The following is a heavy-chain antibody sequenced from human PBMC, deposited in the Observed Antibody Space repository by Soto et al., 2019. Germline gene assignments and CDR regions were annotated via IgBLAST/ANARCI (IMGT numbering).Heavy chain of an antibody. J-gene: IGHJ4*02. CDR1: GYTFTSYY. D-gene: IGHD3-3*01. Sequence: ASAKGSCKASGYTFTSYYMHWVRQAPGQGLEWMGIINPSGGSTSYAQKFQGRVTMTRDTSTSTVYMELSSLRSEDTAVYYCARGSVWSGYFWYYFDYWGQGTLVTVYS. V-gene: IGHV1-46*01. CDR2: INPSGGST. CDR3: ARGSVWSGYFWYYFDY.